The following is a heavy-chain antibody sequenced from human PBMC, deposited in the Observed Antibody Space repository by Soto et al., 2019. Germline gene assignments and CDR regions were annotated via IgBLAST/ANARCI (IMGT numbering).Heavy chain of an antibody. D-gene: IGHD2-15*01. CDR2: IFYSGKT. J-gene: IGHJ6*03. Sequence: PSETLSLTCTVSGGSIRGSNSFWDWIRQSPGKELEWIGNIFYSGKTYYNPSLKSRVTISVDTSKNQFSLKLTSVTAADTAVYYCARLYTPVPDKYCSGGSCRGDYYYYMDVWGKGTTVTVSS. V-gene: IGHV4-39*01. CDR1: GGSIRGSNSF. CDR3: ARLYTPVPDKYCSGGSCRGDYYYYMDV.